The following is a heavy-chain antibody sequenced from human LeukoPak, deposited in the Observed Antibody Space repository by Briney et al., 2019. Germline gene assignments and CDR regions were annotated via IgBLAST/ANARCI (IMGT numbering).Heavy chain of an antibody. CDR2: IDYDSSHI. V-gene: IGHV3-21*01. CDR3: ARGVDVEMATIRYYYYYMDV. CDR1: GFTFSNSA. Sequence: GGSLRLSCAASGFTFSNSAMNWVRQVPGKGLEWVSSIDYDSSHIYYAASVRGRFTISRDNARNSVYLQMNSLRVEDTAVYYCARGVDVEMATIRYYYYYMDVWGKGTTVTVSS. J-gene: IGHJ6*03. D-gene: IGHD5-24*01.